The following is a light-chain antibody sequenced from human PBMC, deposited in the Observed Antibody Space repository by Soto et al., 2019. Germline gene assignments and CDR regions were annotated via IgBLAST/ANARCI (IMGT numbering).Light chain of an antibody. Sequence: DIQMTQSPSSVSASVGDRVTITCRASQGVSTWLAWYQQKPGKAPNLLIYTASSLQSGVPSRFRGSGSGTDFTLTISSLQPEDVATYYCQQTTTFPLTFGGGTKVEI. V-gene: IGKV1D-12*01. CDR3: QQTTTFPLT. J-gene: IGKJ4*01. CDR1: QGVSTW. CDR2: TAS.